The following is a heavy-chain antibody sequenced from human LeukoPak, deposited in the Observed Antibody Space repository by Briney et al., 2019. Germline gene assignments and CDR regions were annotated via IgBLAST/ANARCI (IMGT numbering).Heavy chain of an antibody. CDR2: ISSGFHT. CDR1: GFTLGSHD. J-gene: IGHJ4*02. Sequence: QPGRSLRLSCTASGFTLGSHDMHWVRQTTGEGLEWVAAISSGFHTICAASVKGRFSVSRDDATNSMYLQMSTLRAGDTALYYCVREARGYHYTYFDYWGQGTLVTVSS. CDR3: VREARGYHYTYFDY. V-gene: IGHV3-13*01. D-gene: IGHD5-18*01.